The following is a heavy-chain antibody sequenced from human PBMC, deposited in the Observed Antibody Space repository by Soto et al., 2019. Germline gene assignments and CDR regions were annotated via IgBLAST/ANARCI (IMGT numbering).Heavy chain of an antibody. Sequence: GESLKISCKGSGYSFTSYWISWVRQMPGKGLEWMGRIDPSDSYTNYSPSFQGHVTISADKSISTAYLQWSSLKASDSDMYYCERDTGVTGTTDYGMDVWGQGTPVTVSS. V-gene: IGHV5-10-1*01. J-gene: IGHJ6*02. CDR2: IDPSDSYT. CDR3: ERDTGVTGTTDYGMDV. CDR1: GYSFTSYW. D-gene: IGHD1-7*01.